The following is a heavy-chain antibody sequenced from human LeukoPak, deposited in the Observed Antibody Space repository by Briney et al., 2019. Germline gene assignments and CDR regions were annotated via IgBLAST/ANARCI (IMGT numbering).Heavy chain of an antibody. V-gene: IGHV3-23*01. CDR1: GFTFSSYA. CDR2: ISGSGGSA. D-gene: IGHD6-6*01. CDR3: AKSNLKYYFDS. Sequence: PGGSLRLSCAASGFTFSSYAMNWVRQAPGKGLEWVSLISGSGGSAYYADSVKGRFTVSRDSSKNTLYLQMNSLRAEDTAVYYCAKSNLKYYFDSWGQGTLVTVSS. J-gene: IGHJ4*02.